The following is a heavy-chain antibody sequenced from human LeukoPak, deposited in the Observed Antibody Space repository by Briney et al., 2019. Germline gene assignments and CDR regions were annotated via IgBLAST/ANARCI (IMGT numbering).Heavy chain of an antibody. Sequence: GGSLRLSCAASGFTFGDYGMNWVRQPPGKGLEWVSGIRNGVSTTYADSVKGRFTISRDYAKNSLYLQMNSLRVEDTALYYCAKDRRHTVSGGYFDLWGRGTLVIVSS. CDR2: IRNGVST. CDR1: GFTFGDYG. CDR3: AKDRRHTVSGGYFDL. D-gene: IGHD3-10*01. V-gene: IGHV3-20*04. J-gene: IGHJ2*01.